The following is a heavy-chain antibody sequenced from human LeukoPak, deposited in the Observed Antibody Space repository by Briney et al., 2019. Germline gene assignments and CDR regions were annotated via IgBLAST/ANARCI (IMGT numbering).Heavy chain of an antibody. CDR3: ARYGGPNFDY. D-gene: IGHD4/OR15-4a*01. V-gene: IGHV4-4*09. CDR2: IYTNGST. CDR1: GDSMRSYY. Sequence: SETLSLTCTVSGDSMRSYYWSWVRQPPGKGLEWIGYIYTNGSTNYNPSLKSRVTISLDTSRNQFSLKLSSVTAADTAVYYCARYGGPNFDYWGQGTLVTVSS. J-gene: IGHJ4*02.